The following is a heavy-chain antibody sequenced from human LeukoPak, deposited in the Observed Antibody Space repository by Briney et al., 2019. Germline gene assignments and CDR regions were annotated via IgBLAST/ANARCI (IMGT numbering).Heavy chain of an antibody. CDR2: IGASGEST. Sequence: PGGSLRLSCAASGFPFSVAAMTWVRQAPGKGLEWVSLIGASGESTYYADSVKGRFTISRDNSKNTLSLQMISLRAEDTAVYYCARGEYYFDYWGQGTLVTVSS. CDR3: ARGEYYFDY. V-gene: IGHV3-23*01. J-gene: IGHJ4*02. CDR1: GFPFSVAA.